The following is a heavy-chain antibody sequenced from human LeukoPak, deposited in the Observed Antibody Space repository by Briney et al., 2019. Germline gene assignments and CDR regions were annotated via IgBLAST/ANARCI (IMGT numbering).Heavy chain of an antibody. D-gene: IGHD3-9*01. CDR2: IYTSGST. J-gene: IGHJ6*03. CDR1: GGSISSGSYY. V-gene: IGHV4-61*02. Sequence: SETLSLTCTVSGGSISSGSYYWSWIRQPAGKGLEWIGRIYTSGSTNYNPSLKSRVTISVDTSKNQFSLKVISVTAADTAVYYCARFLAGTRHFHFYYYMDVWGKGTTVTISS. CDR3: ARFLAGTRHFHFYYYMDV.